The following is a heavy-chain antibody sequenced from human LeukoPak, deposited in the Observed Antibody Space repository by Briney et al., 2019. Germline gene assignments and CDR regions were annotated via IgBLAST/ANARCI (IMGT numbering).Heavy chain of an antibody. D-gene: IGHD2-15*01. CDR1: GYTFTGYY. J-gene: IGHJ4*02. V-gene: IGHV1-18*04. CDR3: ARDQEGSLGYCSGGSCYEFDY. Sequence: ASVKVSCKASGYTFTGYYMHWVRQAPGQGLEWMGWISANNGNTNYAQNLQGRVTMTTDTSTSTAYMELRSLRSDDTAMYYCARDQEGSLGYCSGGSCYEFDYWGQGTLVTVSS. CDR2: ISANNGNT.